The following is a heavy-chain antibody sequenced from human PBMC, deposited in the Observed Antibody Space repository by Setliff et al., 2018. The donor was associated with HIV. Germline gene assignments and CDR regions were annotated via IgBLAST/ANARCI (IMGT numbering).Heavy chain of an antibody. V-gene: IGHV3-33*08. CDR1: GFTLSSYG. Sequence: PGGSLRLSCAASGFTLSSYGMHWVRQAPGKGLEWVAVIWYDGSNKHYADSVKGRFTISRDNSKNTVYLQMNSLRAEDTAVYYCARVPYFSFWSGYFDIYGMDVWGQGTAVTVSS. D-gene: IGHD3-3*01. J-gene: IGHJ6*02. CDR2: IWYDGSNK. CDR3: ARVPYFSFWSGYFDIYGMDV.